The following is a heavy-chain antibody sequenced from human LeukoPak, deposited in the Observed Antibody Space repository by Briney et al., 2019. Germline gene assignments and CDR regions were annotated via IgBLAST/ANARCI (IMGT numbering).Heavy chain of an antibody. CDR1: GFSLTTYE. CDR3: ARDRRVGATWSVGAFDI. CDR2: ISSSGDSI. J-gene: IGHJ3*02. D-gene: IGHD1-26*01. Sequence: GGSLRLSCAASGFSLTTYEMNWVRQAPAKGLEWVSYISSSGDSIYHADSVKGRFTISRDNAKNSLSLQMNSLRAEDTAIYYCARDRRVGATWSVGAFDIWGQGTTVTVSS. V-gene: IGHV3-48*03.